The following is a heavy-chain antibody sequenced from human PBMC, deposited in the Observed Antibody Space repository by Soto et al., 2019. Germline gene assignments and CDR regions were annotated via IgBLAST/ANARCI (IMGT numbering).Heavy chain of an antibody. D-gene: IGHD2-8*01. J-gene: IGHJ4*02. CDR3: ARDQSSGYCTNGVCPSGLDN. V-gene: IGHV3-48*02. Sequence: EVQLVESGGGLVQPGGSLRLSCAASGFTFSSYSMNWVRQAPGKGLEWVSYISSSSSTIYYSDSVKGRFTISRDNAKNQLYLERNSLRDEDTAEYYCARDQSSGYCTNGVCPSGLDNWGQGTLVTVSS. CDR2: ISSSSSTI. CDR1: GFTFSSYS.